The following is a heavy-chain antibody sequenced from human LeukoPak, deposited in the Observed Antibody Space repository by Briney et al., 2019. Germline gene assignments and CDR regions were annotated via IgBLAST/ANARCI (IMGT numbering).Heavy chain of an antibody. CDR2: IYYSGST. V-gene: IGHV4-30-4*07. J-gene: IGHJ4*02. CDR3: ARVVYYDSSGYSAFDY. CDR1: GGSISSGGYS. Sequence: PSETLSLTCAVSGGSISSGGYSWSWIRQPPGKGLEWIGYIYYSGSTYYNPSLKSRVTISVDTSKNQFSLKLSSVTAADTAVYYCARVVYYDSSGYSAFDYWGQGTLVTVSS. D-gene: IGHD3-22*01.